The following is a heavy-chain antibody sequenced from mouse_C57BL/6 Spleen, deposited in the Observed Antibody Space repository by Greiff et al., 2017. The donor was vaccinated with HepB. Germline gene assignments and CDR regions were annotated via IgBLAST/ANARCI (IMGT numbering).Heavy chain of an antibody. J-gene: IGHJ2*01. V-gene: IGHV1-55*01. CDR3: ARSRLGDY. CDR1: GYTFTSYW. Sequence: VQLQHPGAELVKPGASVKMSCKASGYTFTSYWITWVKQRPGQGLEWIGDIYPGSGSTNYNEKFKSKATLTVDKSSSTAYMQLSSLTSEDSAVYYCARSRLGDYWGQGTTLTVSS. CDR2: IYPGSGST. D-gene: IGHD4-1*01.